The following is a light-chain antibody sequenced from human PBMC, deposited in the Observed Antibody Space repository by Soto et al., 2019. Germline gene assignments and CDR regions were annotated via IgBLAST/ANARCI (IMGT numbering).Light chain of an antibody. J-gene: IGLJ1*01. CDR3: CSYAGSYTYV. Sequence: QSALTQPRSVSGSPGQSVTISCTGTSSDIGGYNYVSWYQQHPGKAPKLMIYDVGKRPSGVPDRFSGSKSGNTASLTISGLQAEDEADYCCCSYAGSYTYVFGTGTKVTV. V-gene: IGLV2-11*01. CDR2: DVG. CDR1: SSDIGGYNY.